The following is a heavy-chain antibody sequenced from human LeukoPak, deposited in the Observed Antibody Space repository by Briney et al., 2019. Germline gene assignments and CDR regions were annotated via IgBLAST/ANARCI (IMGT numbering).Heavy chain of an antibody. J-gene: IGHJ4*02. V-gene: IGHV1-69*13. D-gene: IGHD5-18*01. CDR1: GYTFTGYY. CDR3: AREGGDTAMVPSPFDY. CDR2: IIPIFGTA. Sequence: SVKVSCKASGYTFTGYYMHWVRQAPGQGLEWMGGIIPIFGTANYAQKFQGRVTITADESTSTAYMELSSLRSEDTAVYYCAREGGDTAMVPSPFDYWGQGTLVTVSS.